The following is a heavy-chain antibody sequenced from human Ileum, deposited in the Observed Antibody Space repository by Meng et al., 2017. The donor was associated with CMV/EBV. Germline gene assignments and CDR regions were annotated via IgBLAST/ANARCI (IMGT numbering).Heavy chain of an antibody. CDR2: INQDGGET. D-gene: IGHD1-1*01. J-gene: IGHJ4*02. CDR1: GFIFSTKW. V-gene: IGHV3-7*04. Sequence: LGVFGGVLVQPGGALGLSCVVSGFIFSTKWMSWVRQAPGRGLEWVANINQDGGETYYVDSVKGRFTISRDNAQNSLYLQMNSLRVEDTAVYYCARSPATGTTDYWGQGILVTVSS. CDR3: ARSPATGTTDY.